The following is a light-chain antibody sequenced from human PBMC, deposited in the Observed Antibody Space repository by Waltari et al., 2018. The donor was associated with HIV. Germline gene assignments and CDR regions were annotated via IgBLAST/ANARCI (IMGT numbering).Light chain of an antibody. V-gene: IGKV1-5*03. Sequence: DVHMTQSPTTLSASAGDRVTFTCWASQRIDNKLAWYQQTPGKAPNLLIFEASILKSGVPSRFSGSGSGTEFTLTINSLQPDDFATYYCQQYYNYSTFGQGTRVEMK. CDR1: QRIDNK. CDR2: EAS. CDR3: QQYYNYST. J-gene: IGKJ1*01.